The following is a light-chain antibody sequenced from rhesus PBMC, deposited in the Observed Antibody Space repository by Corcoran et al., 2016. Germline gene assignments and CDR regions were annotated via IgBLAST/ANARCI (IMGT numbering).Light chain of an antibody. J-gene: IGKJ4*01. CDR2: WAS. CDR3: QQFYTTPLT. CDR1: QTLLYSSNNKNF. V-gene: IGKV4-1*01. Sequence: DIVMTQSPDSLAVSLGERVTINCKSSQTLLYSSNNKNFLAWYQQKPGQSPKLLIYWASTRESGVPNRLGGSGSGTDCTLTISGLQAEDVAGYYCQQFYTTPLTFGGGTKVELK.